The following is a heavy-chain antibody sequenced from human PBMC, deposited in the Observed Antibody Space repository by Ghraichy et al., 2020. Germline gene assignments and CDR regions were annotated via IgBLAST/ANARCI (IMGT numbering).Heavy chain of an antibody. CDR2: INPSGGST. J-gene: IGHJ6*02. CDR3: ARDTVVVPAATSRYYYYGMDV. Sequence: ASVKVSCKASGYTFTSYYMHWVRQAPGQGLEWMGIINPSGGSTSYAQKFQGRVTMTRDTSTSTVYMELSSLRSEDTAVYYCARDTVVVPAATSRYYYYGMDVWGQGTTVTVSS. V-gene: IGHV1-46*01. CDR1: GYTFTSYY. D-gene: IGHD2-2*01.